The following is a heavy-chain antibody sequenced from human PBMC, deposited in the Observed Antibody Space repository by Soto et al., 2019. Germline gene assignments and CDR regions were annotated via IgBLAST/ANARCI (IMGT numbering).Heavy chain of an antibody. D-gene: IGHD3-10*01. CDR1: GFTFSSYS. J-gene: IGHJ4*02. CDR3: GRDNNLPASGSGVDY. Sequence: EVQLVESGGGLVEPGGSLRLSCAASGFTFSSYSMNWVRQAPGKGLEWVSSITSSSNYIHYTDSVKGRFTIFRDNAKNSLYLQMNSLRAEDTAVYYCGRDNNLPASGSGVDYWGQGTVVTVSS. V-gene: IGHV3-21*01. CDR2: ITSSSNYI.